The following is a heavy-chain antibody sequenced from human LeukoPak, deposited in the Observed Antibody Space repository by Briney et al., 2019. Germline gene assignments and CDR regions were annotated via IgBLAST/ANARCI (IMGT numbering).Heavy chain of an antibody. Sequence: SETLSLTCTVSGGSISSYYWSWIRQPPGKGLEWIGYTHYSGSTNYNPSLKSRVSISIDTSRDQFSLNLTSVTAADTAVYYCARGTAVAHDYWGQGTLVTVSS. CDR1: GGSISSYY. CDR2: THYSGST. V-gene: IGHV4-59*01. J-gene: IGHJ4*02. CDR3: ARGTAVAHDY. D-gene: IGHD6-19*01.